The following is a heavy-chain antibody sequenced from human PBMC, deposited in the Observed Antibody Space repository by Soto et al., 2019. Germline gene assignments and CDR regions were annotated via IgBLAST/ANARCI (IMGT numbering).Heavy chain of an antibody. Sequence: GGSLRLSCAASGFTFSSYAVHWVRQAPGKGLEWVAVISYDGSNKYYADSVKGRFTISRDNSKNTLYLQMNSLRAEDTAVYYCARVGVVRFLEWSLDYGMDVWGQGTTVTVSS. CDR1: GFTFSSYA. CDR2: ISYDGSNK. CDR3: ARVGVVRFLEWSLDYGMDV. D-gene: IGHD3-3*01. J-gene: IGHJ6*02. V-gene: IGHV3-30-3*01.